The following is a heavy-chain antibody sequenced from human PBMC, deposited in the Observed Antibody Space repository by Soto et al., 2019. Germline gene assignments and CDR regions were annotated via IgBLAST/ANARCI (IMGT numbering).Heavy chain of an antibody. V-gene: IGHV4-30-4*01. CDR1: GGSISSGDYY. D-gene: IGHD3-22*01. CDR2: IYYSGST. J-gene: IGHJ5*02. Sequence: SETLSLTCTVSGGSISSGDYYWSWIRQPPGKGLEWIGYIYYSGSTYYNPSLKSRVTISVDTSKNQFSLNLSSVTAADTAVYYCARDAYYYDSSGYYGPEVWFDPWGQGTLVTVSS. CDR3: ARDAYYYDSSGYYGPEVWFDP.